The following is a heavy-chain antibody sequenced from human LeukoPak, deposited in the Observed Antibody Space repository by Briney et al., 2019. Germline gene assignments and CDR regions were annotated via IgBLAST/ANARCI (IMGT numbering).Heavy chain of an antibody. CDR1: GGSISSGGYY. Sequence: PSETLSLTCTVSGGSISSGGYYWSWIRQPPGKGLEWIGYIYYSGSTNYNPSLKSRVTISVDTSKNQFSLKLSSVTAADTAVYYCARGSGPFFDYWGQGTLVTVSS. CDR2: IYYSGST. V-gene: IGHV4-61*08. CDR3: ARGSGPFFDY. J-gene: IGHJ4*02.